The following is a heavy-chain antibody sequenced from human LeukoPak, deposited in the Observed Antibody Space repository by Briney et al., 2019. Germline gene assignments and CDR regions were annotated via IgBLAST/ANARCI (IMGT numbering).Heavy chain of an antibody. CDR2: IYYSGST. CDR1: GGSISSYY. Sequence: SETLSLTCTVSGGSISSYYWSWIRQPPGKGREWIGYIYYSGSTNYNPSLKSRVTISVDTSKNQFSLKLSSVTAADTAVYYCARGGSSILRYFDYWGQGTLVTVSS. D-gene: IGHD6-6*01. V-gene: IGHV4-59*01. CDR3: ARGGSSILRYFDY. J-gene: IGHJ4*02.